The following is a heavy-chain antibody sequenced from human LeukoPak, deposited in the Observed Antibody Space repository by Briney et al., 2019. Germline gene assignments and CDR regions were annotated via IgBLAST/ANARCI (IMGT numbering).Heavy chain of an antibody. CDR3: VRDGDD. Sequence: PGGSLRLSCAGSGFTFSSYQMHWARHAPGEGRVWVSRINSDRSGTAYADSVKGRFTISRDNAKNTLYLQMNTLRAEDTAVYYCVRDGDDWGQGTLVTVSS. D-gene: IGHD3-10*01. V-gene: IGHV3-74*01. CDR1: GFTFSSYQ. J-gene: IGHJ4*02. CDR2: INSDRSGT.